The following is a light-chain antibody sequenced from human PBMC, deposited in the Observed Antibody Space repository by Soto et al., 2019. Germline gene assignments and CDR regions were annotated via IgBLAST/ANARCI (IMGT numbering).Light chain of an antibody. CDR3: QQYGNSPRT. Sequence: EIVLTQSPGTLSLSPGERATLSCRASQSVRSNFLAWYQQKLGQAPRLLIYGVSNRATGIPDRFSGSGSGKDFTTTITRLESEDFAVYYCQQYGNSPRTFGQGTKVEIK. J-gene: IGKJ1*01. CDR1: QSVRSNF. V-gene: IGKV3-20*01. CDR2: GVS.